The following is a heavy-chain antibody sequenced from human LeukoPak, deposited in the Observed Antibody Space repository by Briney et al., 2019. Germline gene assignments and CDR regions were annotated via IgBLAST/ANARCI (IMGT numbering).Heavy chain of an antibody. Sequence: GRSLRLSCAASGFTFSSYGMHWVRQAPGKGLEWVAVIWYDGSNKYYAGSVKGRFTISRDNSKNTLYLQMNSLRAEDTAVYYCARDRDSIVGATTFWFDPWGQGTLVTVSS. J-gene: IGHJ5*02. D-gene: IGHD1-26*01. CDR1: GFTFSSYG. CDR3: ARDRDSIVGATTFWFDP. V-gene: IGHV3-33*01. CDR2: IWYDGSNK.